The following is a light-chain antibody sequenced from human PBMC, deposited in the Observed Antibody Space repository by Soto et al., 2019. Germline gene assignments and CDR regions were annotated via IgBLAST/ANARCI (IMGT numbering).Light chain of an antibody. CDR3: QQRSAWQWT. CDR2: AAS. J-gene: IGKJ1*01. V-gene: IGKV3-11*01. CDR1: QSVVTY. Sequence: EIVLTQSPATLSLSPGERATLSCRASQSVVTYLVWYQQKPGQAPRLLIYAASKRTTGIPARFSGGGSGTDFTLTISSLEPEDLAVYYCQQRSAWQWTFGQGTKVDIK.